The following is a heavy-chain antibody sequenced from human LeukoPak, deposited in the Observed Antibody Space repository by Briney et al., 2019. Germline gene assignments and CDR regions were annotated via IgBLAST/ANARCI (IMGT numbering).Heavy chain of an antibody. Sequence: SETLSLTCTVSGVSISSSNSYWGWIRQPPGKGLEWIGSIYYSGNTYYNASLKSQVSISIDTSKNQFSLKLSSVTAADTAVYYCARDWGYYFDYWGQGTLVTVSS. CDR1: GVSISSSNSY. CDR3: ARDWGYYFDY. J-gene: IGHJ4*02. V-gene: IGHV4-39*07. D-gene: IGHD3-16*01. CDR2: IYYSGNT.